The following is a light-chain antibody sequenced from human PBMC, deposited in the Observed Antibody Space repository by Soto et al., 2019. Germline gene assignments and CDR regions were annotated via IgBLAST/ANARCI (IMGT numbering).Light chain of an antibody. J-gene: IGLJ2*01. Sequence: QSVLTQPPSVSGAPGQRVTISCTGRGSNIGAGFDVHWYQQLPGTVPKLLIHGNTNRPSGVPDRFSGSRSGASASLAITGLQAEDEANYYCQSYDSILGAVFGGGTKLT. CDR3: QSYDSILGAV. CDR1: GSNIGAGFD. CDR2: GNT. V-gene: IGLV1-40*01.